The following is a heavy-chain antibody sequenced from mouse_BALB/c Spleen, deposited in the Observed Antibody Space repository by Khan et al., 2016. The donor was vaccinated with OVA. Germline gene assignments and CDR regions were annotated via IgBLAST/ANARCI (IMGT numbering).Heavy chain of an antibody. CDR1: GFSLTSYG. D-gene: IGHD2-14*01. CDR2: IWSGGST. V-gene: IGHV2-2*02. Sequence: VQLVESGPGLVQPSQSLSITCTVSGFSLTSYGVHWVRQSPGKGLEWLGVIWSGGSTDYNAAFISRLSISKDNSKRQVFFKMNSLQANDTAIYYCARIFIGTTDYAMDYWGQGTSVTVSS. CDR3: ARIFIGTTDYAMDY. J-gene: IGHJ4*01.